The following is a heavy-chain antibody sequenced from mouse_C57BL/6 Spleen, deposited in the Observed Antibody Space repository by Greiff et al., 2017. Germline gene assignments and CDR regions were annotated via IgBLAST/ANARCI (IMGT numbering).Heavy chain of an antibody. V-gene: IGHV5-17*01. J-gene: IGHJ1*03. Sequence: EVQLVESGGGLVKPGGSLTLSCAASGFTFSDYGMHWVRQAPEKGLVWVAYISSGSSTINYADTVKGRLTISRDTAKNTLFLQVASLRSEDTAMCYCARGRDWDFDVWGTGTTVTVSS. CDR2: ISSGSSTI. CDR3: ARGRDWDFDV. CDR1: GFTFSDYG.